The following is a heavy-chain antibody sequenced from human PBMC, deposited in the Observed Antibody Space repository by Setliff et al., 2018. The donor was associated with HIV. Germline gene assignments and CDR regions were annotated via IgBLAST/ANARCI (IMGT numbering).Heavy chain of an antibody. V-gene: IGHV1-2*06. Sequence: ASVKVSCKASGYTFTSYGISWVRQAPGQGLEWMGRINPNSGGTNYAQKFQGRVTMTRDTSTSTAYMELSSLRSEDTAVYYCASGMEYSSSSGLDYWGQGTLVTVSS. CDR3: ASGMEYSSSSGLDY. CDR1: GYTFTSYG. J-gene: IGHJ4*02. D-gene: IGHD6-6*01. CDR2: INPNSGGT.